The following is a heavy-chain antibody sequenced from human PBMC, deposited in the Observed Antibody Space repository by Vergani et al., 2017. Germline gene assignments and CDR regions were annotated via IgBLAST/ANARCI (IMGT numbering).Heavy chain of an antibody. V-gene: IGHV3-23*01. J-gene: IGHJ4*02. CDR1: EFTFSNYA. Sequence: EVQLLESGGGLVQPGGSLRLTCAASEFTFSNYAMNWVRQAPGKGLEWVSGISGSGVSAYYTDSVKGRFTISRDNSKNMLFLQMNKLRTEDTAIYYCAKPYFVSRNYLFDDWCQGSLVTVAS. CDR2: ISGSGVSA. D-gene: IGHD3-9*01. CDR3: AKPYFVSRNYLFDD.